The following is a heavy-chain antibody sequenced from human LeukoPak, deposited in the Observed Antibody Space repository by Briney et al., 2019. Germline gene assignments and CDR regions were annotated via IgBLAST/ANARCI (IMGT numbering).Heavy chain of an antibody. CDR3: ARDLTVTSTCWFDR. CDR1: GFTFSSSS. J-gene: IGHJ5*02. Sequence: GGSLGLSCAVSGFTFSSSSMNWVRQAPGKGLEWVSSITSSSSYIYYADSVKGRFTISRDNAKNSLYLQMNGLRAEDTAVYYCARDLTVTSTCWFDRWGQGTLVTVSS. V-gene: IGHV3-21*01. D-gene: IGHD4-11*01. CDR2: ITSSSSYI.